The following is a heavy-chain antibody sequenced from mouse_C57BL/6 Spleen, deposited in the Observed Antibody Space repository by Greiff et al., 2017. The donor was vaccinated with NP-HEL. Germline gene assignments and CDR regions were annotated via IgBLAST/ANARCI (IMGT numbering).Heavy chain of an antibody. CDR3: ARDKDYSNYGGFAY. CDR1: GFTFSSYA. J-gene: IGHJ3*01. Sequence: EVQLVESGGGLVKPGGSLKLSCAASGFTFSSYAMSWVRQTPEKRLEWVATISDGGSYTYYPDNVKGRFTISRDNAKNNLYLQMSHLKSEDTAMYYCARDKDYSNYGGFAYWGQGTLVTVSA. V-gene: IGHV5-4*01. D-gene: IGHD2-5*01. CDR2: ISDGGSYT.